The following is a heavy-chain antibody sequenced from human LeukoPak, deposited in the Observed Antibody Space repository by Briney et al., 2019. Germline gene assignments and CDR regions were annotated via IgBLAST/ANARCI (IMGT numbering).Heavy chain of an antibody. Sequence: GESLKISCKVYGYSFTSYCIGWVRQMPGKGLEWVGIIYPGDSGPTYSPSFQGQVTISVDKSINTAYLQWSSLQASDTAMYYCGMSGDRVPLQDDVFDVWGQGTMVTVST. CDR1: GYSFTSYC. J-gene: IGHJ3*01. V-gene: IGHV5-51*03. CDR3: GMSGDRVPLQDDVFDV. CDR2: IYPGDSGP. D-gene: IGHD1-26*01.